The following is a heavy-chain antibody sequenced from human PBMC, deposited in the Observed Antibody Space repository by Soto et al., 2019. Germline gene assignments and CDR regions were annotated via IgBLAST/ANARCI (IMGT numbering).Heavy chain of an antibody. J-gene: IGHJ3*02. Sequence: QVQLVESGGGVVQPGRSLRLSCAASGFTFSSYAMHWVRQAPGKGLEWVAVISYDGSNKYYADSVKGRFTISRDNSKKTIYLKMNSLRDYDKAVYYGAKVVGNGWLDDFDIWGQWKMVTVSS. CDR2: ISYDGSNK. CDR3: AKVVGNGWLDDFDI. D-gene: IGHD2-15*01. CDR1: GFTFSSYA. V-gene: IGHV3-30*18.